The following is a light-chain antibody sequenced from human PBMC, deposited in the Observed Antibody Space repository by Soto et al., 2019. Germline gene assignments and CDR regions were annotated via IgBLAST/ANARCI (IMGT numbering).Light chain of an antibody. CDR1: SSDVGAYNY. CDR2: DVS. J-gene: IGLJ1*01. V-gene: IGLV2-14*01. Sequence: QSVLTQPASVSGSPGQSITLSYTGTSSDVGAYNYVSWYQQHPGKAPKLMIYDVSNRPSGVSNRFSGSKSGNTASLTISGLQGEDEADYYCSSYRNSETLVFGTGTKVTVL. CDR3: SSYRNSETLV.